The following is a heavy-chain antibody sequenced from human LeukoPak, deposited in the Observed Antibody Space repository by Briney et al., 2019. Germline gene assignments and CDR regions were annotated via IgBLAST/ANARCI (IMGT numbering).Heavy chain of an antibody. J-gene: IGHJ3*02. Sequence: GGSLRLSCAASGFTFSIYNMNWVRQAPGKGLEWVSSISSSSSYIYYADSEKGRFTISRDNAKNSLYLQMNSLRAEDTAVYYCAKVNLLGALDAFDIWGQGTMVTVSS. CDR3: AKVNLLGALDAFDI. D-gene: IGHD1-26*01. CDR2: ISSSSSYI. V-gene: IGHV3-21*04. CDR1: GFTFSIYN.